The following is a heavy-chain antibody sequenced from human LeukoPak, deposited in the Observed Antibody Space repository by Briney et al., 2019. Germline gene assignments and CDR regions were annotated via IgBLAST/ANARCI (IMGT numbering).Heavy chain of an antibody. V-gene: IGHV3-7*03. J-gene: IGHJ4*02. Sequence: GGSLRLSRAASGFTFSSSWMSWVRQAPGKGLEWLANIKEDGSEEYYVDFVKGRFTISRDNAKNSLYLQIHSLRVEDTAVYYCARDKDSGGSTGSIFDYWGQGTLVTVSS. CDR2: IKEDGSEE. CDR3: ARDKDSGGSTGSIFDY. CDR1: GFTFSSSW. D-gene: IGHD3-10*01.